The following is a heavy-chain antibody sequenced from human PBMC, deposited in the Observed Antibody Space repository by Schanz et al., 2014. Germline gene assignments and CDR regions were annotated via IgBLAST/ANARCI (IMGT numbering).Heavy chain of an antibody. CDR3: KRRPMAVLAYYYDY. D-gene: IGHD6-19*01. V-gene: IGHV3-49*04. J-gene: IGHJ4*01. CDR1: GFTFGDHS. Sequence: EVQLVESGGGLVQPGRSLRLSCTASGFTFGDHSMSWVRQAPGKGLEWVGFIRSKAYGGTTEYAASVKGRFTISRDDSNSIMYLPMDGLTIEDTAVYYCKRRPMAVLAYYYDYWGRGILVAVSS. CDR2: IRSKAYGGTT.